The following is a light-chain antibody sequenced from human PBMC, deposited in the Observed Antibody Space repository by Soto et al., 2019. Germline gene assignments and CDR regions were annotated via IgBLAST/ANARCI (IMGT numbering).Light chain of an antibody. J-gene: IGKJ5*01. V-gene: IGKV3-15*01. CDR2: GAS. Sequence: EIVMTQSAATLSVSPGERSTLSCSSSQNILSNLAWYQQKPGQAPRLLIYGASTRATGIPARFSGSGSGTEFTLTISSLQSEDFEIYYCQQYNNWPITFGQGTRLEI. CDR1: QNILSN. CDR3: QQYNNWPIT.